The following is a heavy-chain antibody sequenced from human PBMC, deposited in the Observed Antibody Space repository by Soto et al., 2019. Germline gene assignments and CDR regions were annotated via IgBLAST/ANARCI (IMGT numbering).Heavy chain of an antibody. CDR2: INPNSGGT. CDR1: GYTFTGYY. J-gene: IGHJ4*02. Sequence: ASVKVSCKASGYTFTGYYMHWVRQAPGQGLEWMGWINPNSGGTNYAQKFQGRVTMTRDTSVSTAYMELSRLRSDDTAVYYCARDPQGAAEFDYWGQGTLVTVSS. D-gene: IGHD6-13*01. V-gene: IGHV1-2*02. CDR3: ARDPQGAAEFDY.